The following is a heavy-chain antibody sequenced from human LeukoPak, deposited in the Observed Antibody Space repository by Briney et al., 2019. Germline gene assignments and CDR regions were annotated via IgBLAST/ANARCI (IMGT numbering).Heavy chain of an antibody. J-gene: IGHJ6*02. V-gene: IGHV3-74*01. CDR2: INSDGSST. D-gene: IGHD1-26*01. Sequence: GGSLRLSCVASGFTFSNYWMNWVRQAPGKGLVWISRINSDGSSTSYADSVKGRFTISRDNAKNTLYLQINNLRVEDTAVFYCARGVGGYYGMDVWGRGTTVTVSS. CDR1: GFTFSNYW. CDR3: ARGVGGYYGMDV.